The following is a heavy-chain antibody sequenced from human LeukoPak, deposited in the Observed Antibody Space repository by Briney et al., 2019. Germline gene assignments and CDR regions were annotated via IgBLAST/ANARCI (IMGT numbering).Heavy chain of an antibody. V-gene: IGHV4-39*07. J-gene: IGHJ6*03. CDR3: ARGVITMVRGVIRVYYYYMDV. CDR2: IYHSGST. Sequence: PSETLSLTCTVSGGSISSSGYYWGWIRQPPGKGLEWIGSIYHSGSTNYNPSLKSRVTISVDTSKNQFSLKLSSVTAADTAVYYCARGVITMVRGVIRVYYYYMDVWGKGTTVTVSS. CDR1: GGSISSSGYY. D-gene: IGHD3-10*01.